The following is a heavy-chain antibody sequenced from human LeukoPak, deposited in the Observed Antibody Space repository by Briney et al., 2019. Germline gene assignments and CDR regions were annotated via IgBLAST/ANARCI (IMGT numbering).Heavy chain of an antibody. J-gene: IGHJ4*02. D-gene: IGHD5-12*01. CDR1: GFTFSSYG. Sequence: TGGSLRLSCAASGFTFSSYGMSWVRQAPGKGLEWVSAISGSGGSTYYADSVRGRFTISRDNSKNTLYLQMNSLRAEDTAVYYCAKDGTLGGYVPYYFDYWGQGTLVTVSS. V-gene: IGHV3-23*01. CDR3: AKDGTLGGYVPYYFDY. CDR2: ISGSGGST.